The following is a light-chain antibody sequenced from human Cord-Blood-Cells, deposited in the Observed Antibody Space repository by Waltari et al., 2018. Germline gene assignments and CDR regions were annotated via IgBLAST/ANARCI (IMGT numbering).Light chain of an antibody. J-gene: IGLJ3*02. Sequence: QSVLTQPPSASGTPGQRVTISCSGSSSNIGSNTVNLYQQLPGTAPNLLTYSNNQRPSGVPDRFSGSKSGTSASLAISGLQSEDEADYYCAAWDDSLNGRVFGGGTKLTVL. CDR3: AAWDDSLNGRV. CDR2: SNN. CDR1: SSNIGSNT. V-gene: IGLV1-44*01.